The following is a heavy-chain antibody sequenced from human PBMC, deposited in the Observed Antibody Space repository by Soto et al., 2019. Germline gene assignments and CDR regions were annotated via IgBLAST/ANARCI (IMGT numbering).Heavy chain of an antibody. CDR3: ARESLSITIFGVVIPSWFDP. Sequence: LSLTCTVSGGSISSGGYYWSWIRQHPGKGLEWIGYIYYSGSTYYNPSLKSRVTISVDTSKNQFSLKLSSVTAADTAVYYCARESLSITIFGVVIPSWFDPWGQGTLVTVSS. CDR1: GGSISSGGYY. V-gene: IGHV4-31*03. J-gene: IGHJ5*02. D-gene: IGHD3-3*01. CDR2: IYYSGST.